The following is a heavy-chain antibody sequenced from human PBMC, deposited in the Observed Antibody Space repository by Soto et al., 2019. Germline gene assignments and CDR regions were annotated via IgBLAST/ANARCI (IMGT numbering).Heavy chain of an antibody. J-gene: IGHJ4*02. CDR1: GYSLSDVS. Sequence: GASVKVCCKVSGYSLSDVSMHWVRQSPGKGLEWMGGFDPEDGEAVYAQKLQGKVTMTEDTSTDTAYMELNSLRSEDTAVYYCAAGDYDSGAYYFDHWGQGTLVTVSS. V-gene: IGHV1-24*01. CDR3: AAGDYDSGAYYFDH. D-gene: IGHD3-10*01. CDR2: FDPEDGEA.